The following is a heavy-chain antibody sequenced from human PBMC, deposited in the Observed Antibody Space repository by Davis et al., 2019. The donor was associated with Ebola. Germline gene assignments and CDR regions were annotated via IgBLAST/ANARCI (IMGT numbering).Heavy chain of an antibody. J-gene: IGHJ4*02. D-gene: IGHD3-10*01. V-gene: IGHV4-34*01. Sequence: PGGSLRLSCAVYGVSGTDYYWAWIRQSPGKGLEWIGEINHRGRAYYNSSLASRATISVDTSKNQFSLKLTSVTAADTAMYYCSERGSSVWGQGTLVTVSS. CDR1: GVSGTDYY. CDR3: SERGSSV. CDR2: INHRGRA.